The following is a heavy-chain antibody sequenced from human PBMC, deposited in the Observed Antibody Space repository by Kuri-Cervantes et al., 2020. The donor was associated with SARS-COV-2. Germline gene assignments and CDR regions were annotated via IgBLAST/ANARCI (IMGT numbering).Heavy chain of an antibody. CDR2: ISESGDIT. CDR1: GFTFSSYS. J-gene: IGHJ4*02. CDR3: AKGGVLGQTLHF. D-gene: IGHD3-16*01. Sequence: GGSLRLSCAASGFTFSSYSMNWVRQAPGKGLEWVSGISESGDITDYADSVKGRFTISRDSSENTLYLQMDSLKVEDTAAYYCAKGGVLGQTLHFWGQGTLVTVSS. V-gene: IGHV3-23*01.